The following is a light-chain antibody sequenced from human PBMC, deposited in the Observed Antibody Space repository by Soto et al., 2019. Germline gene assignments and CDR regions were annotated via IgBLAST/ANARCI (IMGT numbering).Light chain of an antibody. CDR2: GAS. V-gene: IGKV3-15*01. CDR1: QSVRSN. CDR3: QQYDNWPPLFT. J-gene: IGKJ3*01. Sequence: EIVMTQSPATLSVSPGERATLSCRASQSVRSNLAWYQQKPGQAPRLLIYGASTRASDIPARFSGSGSGTEFTLSISSLQSEDFAVYYCQQYDNWPPLFTLGPGTKVEIK.